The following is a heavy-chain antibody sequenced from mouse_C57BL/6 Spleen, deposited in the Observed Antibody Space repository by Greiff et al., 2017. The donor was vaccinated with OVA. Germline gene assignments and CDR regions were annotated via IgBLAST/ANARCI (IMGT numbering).Heavy chain of an antibody. V-gene: IGHV1-82*01. Sequence: VKLVESGPELVKPGASVKISCKASGYAFSSSWLNWVKQRPGKGLEWIGRLYPGDGATNYNGKFKGKATLTADKSSSTAYMQLSSLTSEDSAVYFCAREREYDYAYFDYWGQGTTLTVSS. CDR1: GYAFSSSW. CDR2: LYPGDGAT. D-gene: IGHD2-4*01. CDR3: AREREYDYAYFDY. J-gene: IGHJ2*01.